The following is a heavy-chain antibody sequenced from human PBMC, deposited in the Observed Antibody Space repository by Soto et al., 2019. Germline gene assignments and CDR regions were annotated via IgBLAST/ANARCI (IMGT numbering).Heavy chain of an antibody. CDR1: GYTFSTYY. CDR2: IHPSGGST. Sequence: QVQLVQSGAEVKKPGASVKVSCKASGYTFSTYYLHWVRQAPGQGLEWMGIIHPSGGSTTYAQKFRGRVAVTRDTSTSTVFMALSSLRSEDTAVYYCARGGNIAVVTASFDYWGQGALVTVSS. CDR3: ARGGNIAVVTASFDY. J-gene: IGHJ4*02. V-gene: IGHV1-46*03. D-gene: IGHD2-21*02.